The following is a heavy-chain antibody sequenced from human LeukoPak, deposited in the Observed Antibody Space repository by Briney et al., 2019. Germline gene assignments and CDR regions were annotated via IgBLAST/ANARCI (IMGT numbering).Heavy chain of an antibody. CDR2: IDWDDDK. V-gene: IGHV2-70*11. Sequence: SGPTLVNPTQTLTLTCTFSGFSLSTSGMCVSWIRQPPGKALEWLARIDWDDDKYYSTSLKTRLSISKDTSKNQVVLTMTNMDPVDTATYYCARLYTGWYNFDYWGQGTPVTVPS. D-gene: IGHD6-19*01. J-gene: IGHJ4*02. CDR3: ARLYTGWYNFDY. CDR1: GFSLSTSGMC.